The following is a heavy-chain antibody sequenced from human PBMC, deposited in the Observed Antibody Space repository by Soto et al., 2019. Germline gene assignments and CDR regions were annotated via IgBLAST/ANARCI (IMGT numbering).Heavy chain of an antibody. J-gene: IGHJ4*02. D-gene: IGHD3-22*01. V-gene: IGHV1-69*01. CDR1: GGTFSSYA. CDR2: IIPIFGTA. CDR3: ARDSGYYYDSSGYYYPFGY. Sequence: QVQLVQSGAEVKKPGSSVKVSCKASGGTFSSYAISWVRQAPGQGLEWMGGIIPIFGTANYAQKFQGRVTITADESTSTAYMELSSLRPEDTAVYYCARDSGYYYDSSGYYYPFGYWGQGTLVTVSS.